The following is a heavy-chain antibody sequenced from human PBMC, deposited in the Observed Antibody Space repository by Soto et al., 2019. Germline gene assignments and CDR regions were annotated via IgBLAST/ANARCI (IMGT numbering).Heavy chain of an antibody. CDR1: GFTFSSYW. J-gene: IGHJ6*02. D-gene: IGHD6-13*01. CDR3: ARDPESSSWSYYYYYGMDV. V-gene: IGHV3-74*01. Sequence: HPGGSLRLSCAASGFTFSSYWMHWVRQAPGKGLVWVSRINSDGSSTSYADSVKGRFTISRDNAKNTLYLQMNSLRAEDTAVYYCARDPESSSWSYYYYYGMDVWGQGTTVTVSS. CDR2: INSDGSST.